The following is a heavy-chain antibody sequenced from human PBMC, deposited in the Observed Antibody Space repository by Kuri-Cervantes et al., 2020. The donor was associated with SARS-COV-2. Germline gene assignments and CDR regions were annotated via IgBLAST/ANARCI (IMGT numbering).Heavy chain of an antibody. CDR2: IRQDGNEI. D-gene: IGHD6-19*01. V-gene: IGHV3-7*03. CDR1: GFSFRSYW. J-gene: IGHJ6*02. Sequence: GGSLRLSCGASGFSFRSYWMSWVRQAPGKGLEWVANIRQDGNEIFYVDSVKGRFTISRDNAKNLLSLQMNSLRAEDTAVYYCAKALAVAGNYGMDVWGQGTTVTGSS. CDR3: AKALAVAGNYGMDV.